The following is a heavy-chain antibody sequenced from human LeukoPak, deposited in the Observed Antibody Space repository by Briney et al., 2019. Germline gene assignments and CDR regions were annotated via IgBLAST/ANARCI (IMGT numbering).Heavy chain of an antibody. J-gene: IGHJ3*02. V-gene: IGHV4-59*01. CDR1: GGSISSYY. Sequence: SETLSLTCTVSGGSISSYYWSWIRQPPGKGLEWIGYIYYSGSTNYNPSLKSRVTISVDTSKNQFSLKLSSVTAADTAVYYCARDHGTLDAFDIWGQGTMVTVSS. CDR2: IYYSGST. CDR3: ARDHGTLDAFDI. D-gene: IGHD1-1*01.